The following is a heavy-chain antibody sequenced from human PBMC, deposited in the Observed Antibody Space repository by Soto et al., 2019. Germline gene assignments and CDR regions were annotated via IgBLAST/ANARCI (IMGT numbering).Heavy chain of an antibody. CDR1: GVSISSYY. V-gene: IGHV4-39*01. D-gene: IGHD6-6*01. Sequence: ATLSLTCTVSGVSISSYYWSWIRPPPGKGLVWIGSIYYRGSTYYSPSLKSRVTISVDTSKNQFSLQLSSVTAADTAVYSWASRGSSSTYYYSYGMGVGGPGITSTVAS. J-gene: IGHJ6*02. CDR3: ASRGSSSTYYYSYGMGV. CDR2: IYYRGST.